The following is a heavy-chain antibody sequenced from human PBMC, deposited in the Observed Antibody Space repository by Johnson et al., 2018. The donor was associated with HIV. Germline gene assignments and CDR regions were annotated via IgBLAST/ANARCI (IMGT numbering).Heavy chain of an antibody. Sequence: VQLVESGGGVVQPGRSLRLSCAASGFTVSSNYMSWVRQAPGKGLEWVSVIYSGGSTYYADSVKGRFTISRDNSKNTLYLQMNSLRAEDTAVYYCARAGDYDAFDIWGQGTMVTVSS. J-gene: IGHJ3*02. D-gene: IGHD3-16*01. CDR3: ARAGDYDAFDI. CDR1: GFTVSSNY. V-gene: IGHV3-66*01. CDR2: IYSGGST.